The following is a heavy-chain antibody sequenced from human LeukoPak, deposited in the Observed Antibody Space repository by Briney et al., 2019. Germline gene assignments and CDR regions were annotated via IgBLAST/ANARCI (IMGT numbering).Heavy chain of an antibody. CDR2: IAAYNGAT. CDR3: AREDSKSENF. Sequence: ASVKVSCKASGYPFTSYGLTWVRQTPGQGLQWMGWIAAYNGATNYAQIFQGRISMATDTSTNTGYMELRSLTSDDTAVYYCAREDSKSENFWGQGTLVTVSS. V-gene: IGHV1-18*01. D-gene: IGHD3-22*01. J-gene: IGHJ4*02. CDR1: GYPFTSYG.